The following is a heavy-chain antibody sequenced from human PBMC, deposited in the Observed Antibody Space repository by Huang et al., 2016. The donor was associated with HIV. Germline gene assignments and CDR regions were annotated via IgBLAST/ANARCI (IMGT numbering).Heavy chain of an antibody. CDR3: ARDRVPAVRYYYGMDV. D-gene: IGHD3-16*02. CDR2: INTYNGNT. Sequence: QVHLVQSGVDVKKPGASVKVSCKASDYTFTKYGISWVRQAPGQGLEWMGWINTYNGNTNYAQKFQGRVTLTTDTTTNTGYMDLGSLRYDDTAVYYCARDRVPAVRYYYGMDVWGQGTTVIVSS. CDR1: DYTFTKYG. J-gene: IGHJ6*02. V-gene: IGHV1-18*04.